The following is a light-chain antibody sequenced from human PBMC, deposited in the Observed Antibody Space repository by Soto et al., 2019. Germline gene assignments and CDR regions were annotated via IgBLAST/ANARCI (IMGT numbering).Light chain of an antibody. CDR2: EVS. V-gene: IGLV2-8*01. CDR3: SSYGGNTNMI. Sequence: QSVLTQPPSASGSPGQSVTISCTGTSSDVGGYNYVSWHQQHPGKAPKLMIYEVSKRPSGVPDRFSGSKSGNTASLTVSGLQAEDEADYYCSSYGGNTNMIFGGGTKVTV. CDR1: SSDVGGYNY. J-gene: IGLJ2*01.